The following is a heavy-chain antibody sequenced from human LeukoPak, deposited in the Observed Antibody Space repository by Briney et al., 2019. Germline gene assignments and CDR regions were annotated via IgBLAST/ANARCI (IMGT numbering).Heavy chain of an antibody. CDR1: GFTFSSYG. CDR2: ISYDGSNK. Sequence: GSLRLSCAASGFTFSSYGMHWVRQAPGKGLEWVAVISYDGSNKYYADSVKGRFTISRDNSKNTLYLQMNSLRAEDTAVYYCAKERAARSYFDYWGQGTLVTVSS. D-gene: IGHD6-6*01. CDR3: AKERAARSYFDY. J-gene: IGHJ4*02. V-gene: IGHV3-30*18.